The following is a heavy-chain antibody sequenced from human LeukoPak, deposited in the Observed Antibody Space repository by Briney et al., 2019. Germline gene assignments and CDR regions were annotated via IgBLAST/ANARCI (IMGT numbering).Heavy chain of an antibody. CDR2: IYTSGST. D-gene: IGHD3-16*01. Sequence: PSQTLSLTCTVSGDSISSGNYYWTWIRQPAGKGLEWIGRIYTSGSTNYNPSLKSRVTISVDTSKNQFSLKLSSVTAADTAVYYCAREVHDYVWGSQHDAFDIWGQGTMVTVSS. CDR3: AREVHDYVWGSQHDAFDI. CDR1: GDSISSGNYY. J-gene: IGHJ3*02. V-gene: IGHV4-61*02.